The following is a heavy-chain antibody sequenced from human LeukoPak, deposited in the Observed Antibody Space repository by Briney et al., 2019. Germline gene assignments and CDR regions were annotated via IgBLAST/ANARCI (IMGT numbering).Heavy chain of an antibody. D-gene: IGHD6-13*01. CDR3: TTAPGTTRPPGIAAEGYYYMDG. CDR2: IKSKTDGGTT. J-gene: IGHJ6*03. Sequence: GGSLRLSCAASGFTFSNASMSWVRQAPGKGLEWVSRIKSKTDGGTTDYAAPVKGRFTISRDDSKNTLYLQMNSLKTEDTAVYYCTTAPGTTRPPGIAAEGYYYMDGWGKGTTVTASS. V-gene: IGHV3-15*01. CDR1: GFTFSNAS.